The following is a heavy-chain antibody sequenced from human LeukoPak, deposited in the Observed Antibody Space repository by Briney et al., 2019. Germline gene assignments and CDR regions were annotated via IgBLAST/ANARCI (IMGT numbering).Heavy chain of an antibody. CDR3: ARLGGSYYTY. CDR1: GFAFSSYW. CDR2: IKQDGGET. Sequence: PGGSLRLSCVASGFAFSSYWMSWVRQAPGKGLEWVANIKQDGGETYYVDSVKGRFTISRDNAKNSLFLQMNSLRVEDTAVYYCARLGGSYYTYWGQGTLVTVSS. V-gene: IGHV3-7*01. J-gene: IGHJ4*02. D-gene: IGHD1-26*01.